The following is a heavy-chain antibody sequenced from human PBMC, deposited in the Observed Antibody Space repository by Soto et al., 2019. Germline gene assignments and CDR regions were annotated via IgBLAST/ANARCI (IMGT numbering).Heavy chain of an antibody. J-gene: IGHJ4*02. V-gene: IGHV3-30-3*01. CDR1: GFTFSSYA. CDR3: SRDRSRGKESYFDY. D-gene: IGHD3-22*01. CDR2: ISYDGSNK. Sequence: PGGSLRLSCAASGFTFSSYAMHWVRQAPGKGLEWVAVISYDGSNKYYADSVKGRFTISRDNSKNTLYLQMNSLRAEDAAVYYCSRDRSRGKESYFDYWGQGTLVTVSS.